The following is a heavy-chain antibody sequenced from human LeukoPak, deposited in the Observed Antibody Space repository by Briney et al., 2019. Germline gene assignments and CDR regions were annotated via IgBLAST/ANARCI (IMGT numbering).Heavy chain of an antibody. CDR3: AKSRAWVTTLFDY. D-gene: IGHD3-22*01. CDR1: GFTFSSYA. Sequence: GGSLRLSCAASGFTFSSYAMSWVRQAPGKGLEWVSAISGSGGSTYYADSVKGRFTISRDNSKDTLYLQMNSLRAEDTAVYYCAKSRAWVTTLFDYWGQGTLVTVSS. V-gene: IGHV3-23*01. CDR2: ISGSGGST. J-gene: IGHJ4*02.